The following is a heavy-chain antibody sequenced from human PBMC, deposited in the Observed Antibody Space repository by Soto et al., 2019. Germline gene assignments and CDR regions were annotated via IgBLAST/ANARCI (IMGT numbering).Heavy chain of an antibody. D-gene: IGHD2-21*01. V-gene: IGHV1-46*03. J-gene: IGHJ3*02. CDR3: ARLAYCGGDYYSGAFDI. CDR2: INPSGGST. CDR1: GYTFTSYY. Sequence: GASVKVSCKASGYTFTSYYMHWVRQAPGQGLEWMGIINPSGGSTSYAQKFQGRVTMTRDTSTSTVYMELSSLRSEDTAVYYCARLAYCGGDYYSGAFDIWGQGTMVTVSS.